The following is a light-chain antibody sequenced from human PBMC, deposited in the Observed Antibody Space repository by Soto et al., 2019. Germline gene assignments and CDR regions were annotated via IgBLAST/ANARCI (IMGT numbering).Light chain of an antibody. CDR2: DAS. V-gene: IGKV3-11*01. CDR1: QSVSRY. Sequence: EVVLTQSPATLSLSPGERATLSCRASQSVSRYLAWYQHKPGQAPRLLIFDASNRATGIPARFSASGSGTDFTLTISSLESEGSAVYYCQQRSDWPITFGQGTRLDIK. J-gene: IGKJ5*01. CDR3: QQRSDWPIT.